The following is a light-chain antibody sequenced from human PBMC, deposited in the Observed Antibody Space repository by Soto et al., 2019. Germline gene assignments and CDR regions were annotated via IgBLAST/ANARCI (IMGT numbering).Light chain of an antibody. J-gene: IGLJ2*01. CDR2: DVS. V-gene: IGLV2-11*01. Sequence: QSALTQPRSVSGSPGQSVTISCTGTSSDVGAYNYVSWYQQYPGKAPKLMIYDVSKRPSGVPDRFSGSKSGNTASLTISGLQAENEADYYCCSYAGLFGGGTKLTGL. CDR1: SSDVGAYNY. CDR3: CSYAGL.